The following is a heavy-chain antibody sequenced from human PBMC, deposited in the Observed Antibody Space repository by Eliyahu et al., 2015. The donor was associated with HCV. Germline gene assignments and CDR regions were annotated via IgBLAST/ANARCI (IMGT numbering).Heavy chain of an antibody. V-gene: IGHV3-33*01. Sequence: QVQLVESGGGVVQPGRSLRLSCAAXGFTXXSYGMHWVRQAPGKGLEWVAMTYYDGSDQYYRDSVKGRFTISRDNSKNTVYLQMNSLRAGDTAVYYCARDMGSGLTTSIDYWGQGTLVTVSS. J-gene: IGHJ4*02. CDR1: GFTXXSYG. CDR3: ARDMGSGLTTSIDY. CDR2: TYYDGSDQ. D-gene: IGHD3-3*01.